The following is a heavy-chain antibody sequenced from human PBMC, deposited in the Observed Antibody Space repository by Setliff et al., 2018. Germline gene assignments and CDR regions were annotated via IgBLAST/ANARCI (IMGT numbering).Heavy chain of an antibody. J-gene: IGHJ6*02. CDR2: IKEDGSEK. CDR1: GFTISRYL. V-gene: IGHV3-7*01. CDR3: ARNHVYASQYYYYYYGMDV. D-gene: IGHD3-16*01. Sequence: GGSLRLSCAASGFTISRYLMSWVRQAPGKGLEWVANIKEDGSEKYYVDSVKGRCTISRENAKNSRYLQMNSLRAEDTSVYYCARNHVYASQYYYYYYGMDVWGQGTTVTVSS.